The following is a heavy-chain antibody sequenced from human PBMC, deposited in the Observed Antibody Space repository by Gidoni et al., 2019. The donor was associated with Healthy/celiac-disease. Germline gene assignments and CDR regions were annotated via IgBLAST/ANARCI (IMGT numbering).Heavy chain of an antibody. J-gene: IGHJ4*02. CDR3: AKRGAAGTDY. D-gene: IGHD6-13*01. V-gene: IGHV3-23*01. Sequence: EVQLLESGGGLVQPGGSLRLSCAASAFTFSSYAMSWVRQAPGKGLEGVSAISGSGGSTYYADAVKGRFTISRDNSKNTLYLQMNSLRAEDTAVYYCAKRGAAGTDYWGQGTLVTVSS. CDR2: ISGSGGST. CDR1: AFTFSSYA.